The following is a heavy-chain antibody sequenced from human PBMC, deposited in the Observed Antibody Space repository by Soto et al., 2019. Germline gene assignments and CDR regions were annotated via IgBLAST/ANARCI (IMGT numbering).Heavy chain of an antibody. D-gene: IGHD1-1*01. Sequence: PGESLKISCKGSGYTFTSQWITWVRQMPGKGLEWMGRIDPSDSATNYNPSFQGHVTIPADRSITTAYLQWSSLKASDTAIYYCARQVQMSTIDYWGQGTLVTVS. J-gene: IGHJ4*02. CDR3: ARQVQMSTIDY. CDR1: GYTFTSQW. CDR2: IDPSDSAT. V-gene: IGHV5-10-1*01.